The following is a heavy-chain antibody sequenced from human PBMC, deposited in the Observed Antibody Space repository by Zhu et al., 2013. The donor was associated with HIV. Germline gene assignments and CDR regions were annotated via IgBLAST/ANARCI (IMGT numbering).Heavy chain of an antibody. CDR1: GGTFSSYA. V-gene: IGHV1-69*06. Sequence: QEQLVQSGAEVRKPGSSVKVSCKATGGTFSSYAITWVRLAPGQGLEWMGGIIPIFGTANYAQKFQGRVTITADKSTSTAYMELSSLRSEDTAVYYCARDRNYYDSSGYDYWGQGTLVTVSS. CDR3: ARDRNYYDSSGYDY. J-gene: IGHJ4*02. D-gene: IGHD3-22*01. CDR2: IIPIFGTA.